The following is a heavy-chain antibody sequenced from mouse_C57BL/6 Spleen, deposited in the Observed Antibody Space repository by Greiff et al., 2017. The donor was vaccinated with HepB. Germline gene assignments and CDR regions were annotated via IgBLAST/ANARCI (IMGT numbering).Heavy chain of an antibody. CDR3: ARRGVYYGKWYFDV. V-gene: IGHV1-69*01. CDR2: IDPSDSYT. D-gene: IGHD2-1*01. Sequence: VQLQQPGAELVMPGASVKLSCKASGYTFTSYWMHWVKQRPGQGLEWIGEIDPSDSYTNYNQKFKGKSTLTVDKSSSTAYMQLSSLTSEDSAVYYCARRGVYYGKWYFDVWGTGTTVTVSS. J-gene: IGHJ1*03. CDR1: GYTFTSYW.